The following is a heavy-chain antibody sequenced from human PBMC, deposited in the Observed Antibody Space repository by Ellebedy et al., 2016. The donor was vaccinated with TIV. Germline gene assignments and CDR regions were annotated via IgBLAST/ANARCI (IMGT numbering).Heavy chain of an antibody. J-gene: IGHJ5*02. Sequence: GESLKISCAASGFTFSSYDMHWVRQATGKGLEWVSAIGTAGDTYYPGSVKGRFTVSRENAKNSLYLQMNSLRAEDTAVYYCAILHCSGGSCDWFDPWGQGTLVTVSS. V-gene: IGHV3-13*01. CDR2: IGTAGDT. CDR1: GFTFSSYD. CDR3: AILHCSGGSCDWFDP. D-gene: IGHD2-15*01.